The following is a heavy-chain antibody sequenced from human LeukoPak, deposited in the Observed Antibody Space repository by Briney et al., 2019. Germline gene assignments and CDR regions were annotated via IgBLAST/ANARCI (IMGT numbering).Heavy chain of an antibody. J-gene: IGHJ4*02. V-gene: IGHV3-21*04. D-gene: IGHD1-26*01. CDR3: ARVIDSGSYRHDY. CDR1: GFTFSSYS. Sequence: GGSLRLSCAASGFTFSSYSMNWVRQAPGEGLEWVSSISSSSSYIYYADSVKGRFTISRDNAKNSLYLQMNSLRAEDTALYYCARVIDSGSYRHDYWGQGTLVTVSS. CDR2: ISSSSSYI.